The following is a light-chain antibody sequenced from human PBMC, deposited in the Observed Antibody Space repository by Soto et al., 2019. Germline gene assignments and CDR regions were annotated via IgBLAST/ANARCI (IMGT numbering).Light chain of an antibody. CDR1: STDVGGYNY. CDR3: CSYAGSYTLRM. Sequence: QSALTQPPSASGSPGQSVTISCTGTSTDVGGYNYVSWYQHHPGKAPKLMIYDVSKRPSGVPDRFSGSKSGNTASLTISGLQAEDEAEYYCCSYAGSYTLRMFGGGTKLTVL. J-gene: IGLJ3*02. V-gene: IGLV2-11*01. CDR2: DVS.